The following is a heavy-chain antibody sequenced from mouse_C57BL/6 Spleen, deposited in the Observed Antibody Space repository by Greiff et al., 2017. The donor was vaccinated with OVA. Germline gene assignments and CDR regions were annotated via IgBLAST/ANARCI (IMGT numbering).Heavy chain of an antibody. Sequence: QVQLQQSGTELVKPGASVKLSCKASGYTFTSYWMHWVKQRPGQGLEWIGNINPSNGGTNYNEKFKSKATLTVDKSSSTAYMQLSSLTSEDSAVYYCARTNWDVGGNFDYWGQGTTLTVSS. V-gene: IGHV1-53*01. CDR2: INPSNGGT. CDR3: ARTNWDVGGNFDY. D-gene: IGHD4-1*01. CDR1: GYTFTSYW. J-gene: IGHJ2*01.